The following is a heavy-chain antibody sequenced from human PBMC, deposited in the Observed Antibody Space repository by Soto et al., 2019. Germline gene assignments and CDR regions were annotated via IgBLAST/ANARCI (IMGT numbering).Heavy chain of an antibody. Sequence: GGSLRLSCSVFGLAFGNYAMHWVRQAPGKGLQYVSSISSNGGSTYYADSVQGRFTISRDNSRNTLYLQMSSLRLEDTAVYYCVKDRYVDYWGQGTLVTVSS. CDR3: VKDRYVDY. J-gene: IGHJ4*02. V-gene: IGHV3-64D*06. CDR1: GLAFGNYA. CDR2: ISSNGGST.